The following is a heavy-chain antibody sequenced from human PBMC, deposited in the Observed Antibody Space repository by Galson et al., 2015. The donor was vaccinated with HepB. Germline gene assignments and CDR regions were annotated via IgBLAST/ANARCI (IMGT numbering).Heavy chain of an antibody. D-gene: IGHD6-19*01. Sequence: SETLSLTCTVSGGSISSYYWSWIRQPPGKGLEWIGYIYYSGSTNYNPSLKSRVTISVDTSKNQFSLKLSSVTAADTAVYYCARDPHYHIAVAGALQGDWYFDLWGRGTLVTVSS. V-gene: IGHV4-59*01. J-gene: IGHJ2*01. CDR3: ARDPHYHIAVAGALQGDWYFDL. CDR1: GGSISSYY. CDR2: IYYSGST.